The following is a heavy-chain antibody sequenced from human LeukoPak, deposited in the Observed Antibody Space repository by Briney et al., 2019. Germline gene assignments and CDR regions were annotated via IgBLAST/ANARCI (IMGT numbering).Heavy chain of an antibody. CDR2: MNPNSGNT. J-gene: IGHJ6*02. CDR3: ARGITVSGYYFYGMDV. CDR1: GYTFTTYD. Sequence: ASVKVSCKASGYTFTTYDINWLRQASGQGLEWRGGMNPNSGNTGYAQKFQGRVTMTRNTSISTAYMELSSLRSEDTAVYFCARGITVSGYYFYGMDVWGQGTTVTVSS. V-gene: IGHV1-8*01. D-gene: IGHD6-19*01.